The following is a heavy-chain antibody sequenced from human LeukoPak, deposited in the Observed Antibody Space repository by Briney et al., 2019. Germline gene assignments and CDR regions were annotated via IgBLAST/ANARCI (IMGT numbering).Heavy chain of an antibody. J-gene: IGHJ5*02. V-gene: IGHV4-59*01. CDR2: VYNSGTT. CDR1: GASIPVSH. Sequence: SETLSLTRTDPGASIPVSHWTWIRQPPGKGLEYMGHVYNSGTTFYNPSLKSRVTISADMSKTQFSLKLTSVTAADAAIYYCARGSGGYRFDPWGLGTLVTVSS. D-gene: IGHD3-10*01. CDR3: ARGSGGYRFDP.